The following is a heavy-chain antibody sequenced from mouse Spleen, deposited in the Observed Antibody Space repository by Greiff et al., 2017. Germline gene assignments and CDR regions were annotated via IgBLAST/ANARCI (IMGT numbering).Heavy chain of an antibody. CDR1: GYTFTSYW. J-gene: IGHJ3*01. V-gene: IGHV1-69*01. D-gene: IGHD2-10*01. Sequence: VQLQQPGAELVMPGASVKLSCKASGYTFTSYWMHWVKQRHGQGLAWIGEIDPSDSYTNYNQKFKGKATLTVDKSSSTAYMQLSSLTSEDSAVYYCAPLLWYPWFAYWGQGTLVTVSA. CDR2: IDPSDSYT. CDR3: APLLWYPWFAY.